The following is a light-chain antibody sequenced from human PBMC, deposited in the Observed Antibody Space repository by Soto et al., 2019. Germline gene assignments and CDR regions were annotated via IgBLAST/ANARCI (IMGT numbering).Light chain of an antibody. CDR2: DVT. CDR3: CSYAGSSSFRVL. Sequence: QSALIQPPSVSGSPGQSVTISCTGTSSDVGSYDYVSWYQQHPGKAPKLIIYDVTKRPSGVPDRFSGSKSGNTASLIISGLQAADEAEYYCCCCSYAGSSSFRVLFGGGTQLTVL. V-gene: IGLV2-11*01. CDR1: SSDVGSYDY. J-gene: IGLJ2*01.